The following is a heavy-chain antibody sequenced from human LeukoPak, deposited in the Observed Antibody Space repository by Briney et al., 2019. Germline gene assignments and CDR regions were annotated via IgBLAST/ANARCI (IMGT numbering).Heavy chain of an antibody. Sequence: SETLSLTCTVSGYSISSGYYWGWIRQPPGKGLERIGSTYHSGSTYYNPSLKSRVTISVDTSKNQFSLKLSSVTAADTAVYYCARDRGPAAAIFDYWGQGTLVTVSS. CDR3: ARDRGPAAAIFDY. D-gene: IGHD2-2*01. CDR1: GYSISSGYY. V-gene: IGHV4-38-2*02. J-gene: IGHJ4*02. CDR2: TYHSGST.